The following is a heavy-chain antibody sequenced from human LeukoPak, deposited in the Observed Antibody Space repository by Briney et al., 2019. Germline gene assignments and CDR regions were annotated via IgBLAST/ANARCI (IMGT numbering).Heavy chain of an antibody. D-gene: IGHD3-10*01. CDR1: GFTFSDYT. CDR2: ISSDRSYI. J-gene: IGHJ4*02. V-gene: IGHV3-21*01. Sequence: GGSLRLSCEASGFTFSDYTMNWVRQAPGKGLEWVSSISSDRSYIKYADSVKGRFSISRDNTKNSLFLEMRSLRIEDTAVYFCARAAWFGDISFFDYWGQGTLVTVSS. CDR3: ARAAWFGDISFFDY.